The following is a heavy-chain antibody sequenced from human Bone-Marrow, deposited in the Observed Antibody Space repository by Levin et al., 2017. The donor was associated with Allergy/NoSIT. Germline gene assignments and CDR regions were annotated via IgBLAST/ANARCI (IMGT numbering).Heavy chain of an antibody. J-gene: IGHJ1*01. V-gene: IGHV1-69*13. D-gene: IGHD1-26*01. Sequence: SVKVSCKASGDTLLKYAIIWVRQAPGQGLEYMGNFIPIFGTPNYAEKFQGRLTIVADESTSAAYMELTSLRSEDTAVYYCAGASNTDIVGAAEDGEYFHYWGQGNQVTVSS. CDR2: FIPIFGTP. CDR3: AGASNTDIVGAAEDGEYFHY. CDR1: GDTLLKYA.